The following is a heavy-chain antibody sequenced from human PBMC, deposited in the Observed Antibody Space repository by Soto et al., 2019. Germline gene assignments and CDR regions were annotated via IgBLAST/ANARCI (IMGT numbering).Heavy chain of an antibody. V-gene: IGHV4-59*01. CDR2: IYYSGST. Sequence: QVQLQESGPGLVKPSETLSLTCTVSGGSISSYYWSWIRQPPGKGLEWIGYIYYSGSTNYNPSLKSRVTISVDTSKNHSSLKLRSVTAADTAVYYCARVTRYFFDYWGQGTLVTVSS. J-gene: IGHJ4*02. CDR1: GGSISSYY. CDR3: ARVTRYFFDY.